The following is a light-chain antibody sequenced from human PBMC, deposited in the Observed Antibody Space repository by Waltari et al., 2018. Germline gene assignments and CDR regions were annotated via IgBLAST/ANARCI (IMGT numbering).Light chain of an antibody. V-gene: IGLV2-14*03. J-gene: IGLJ2*01. CDR1: TSDVGTYTY. Sequence: HSALTQPASVSGSPGQSLTTSSTGTTSDVGTYTYVSRYQPHPSKAPKLMIYDVSDRPSGVSNRFSGSKSGNTASLTISGLQAEDEADYYCSSYTTISTVVFGGGTKLTVL. CDR3: SSYTTISTVV. CDR2: DVS.